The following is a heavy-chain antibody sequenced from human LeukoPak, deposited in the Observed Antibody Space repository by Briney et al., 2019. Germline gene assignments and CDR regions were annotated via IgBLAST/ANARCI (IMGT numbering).Heavy chain of an antibody. V-gene: IGHV3-33*08. Sequence: PGRSLRLSCAASGFTFSSYAMHWVRQAPGKGLEWVAVIWYDGTNKFYADSVKGRFTISRDNFKNTMYLQMNSLRAEDTAVYFCARDPYPGPFGSGNSYGSAFDVWGQGTIVTVSS. J-gene: IGHJ3*01. D-gene: IGHD3-10*01. CDR2: IWYDGTNK. CDR1: GFTFSSYA. CDR3: ARDPYPGPFGSGNSYGSAFDV.